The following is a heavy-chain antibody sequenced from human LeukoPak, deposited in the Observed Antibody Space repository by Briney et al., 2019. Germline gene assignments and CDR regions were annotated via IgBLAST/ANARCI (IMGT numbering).Heavy chain of an antibody. CDR1: GFTLSIDS. CDR2: ISSSSSYI. J-gene: IGHJ4*02. D-gene: IGHD3-16*01. Sequence: GGSLRLSPAPSGFTLSIDSMNWVRQAPGEGLWRVSSISSSSSYIYYADSVKGRFTISRDNAKNSLYLQMNSLRAEDTAVYYCARDQYYDYVSPGYFDYWGQGTLVTVSS. CDR3: ARDQYYDYVSPGYFDY. V-gene: IGHV3-21*01.